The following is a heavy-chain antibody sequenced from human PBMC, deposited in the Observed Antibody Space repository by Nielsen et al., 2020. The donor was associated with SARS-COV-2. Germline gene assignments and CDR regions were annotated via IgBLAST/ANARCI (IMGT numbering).Heavy chain of an antibody. J-gene: IGHJ6*02. CDR2: IWYDGSNK. Sequence: GSLRLSCAASGFTFSSHGMHWVRQAPGKGLEWVAVIWYDGSNKYYADSVKGRFTISRDNSQNTLYLHMNSLGAEDTAVYFCARVPTVGSLSYYYYGMDVWGQGTTVTVSS. CDR3: ARVPTVGSLSYYYYGMDV. V-gene: IGHV3-33*01. D-gene: IGHD3-10*01. CDR1: GFTFSSHG.